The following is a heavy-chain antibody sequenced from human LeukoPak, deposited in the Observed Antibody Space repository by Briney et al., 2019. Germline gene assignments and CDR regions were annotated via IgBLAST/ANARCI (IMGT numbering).Heavy chain of an antibody. V-gene: IGHV3-23*01. Sequence: GGSLRLSCVGSGFTFNNYAMSWVRQAPGRGLEWTASTAGSGVSKEYADSVKGRFTISRDNSKNTLYLQMNSLRAEDTAVYYCAKDQYYYDSSGYYAAFDYWGQGTLVTVSS. CDR1: GFTFNNYA. CDR2: TAGSGVSK. D-gene: IGHD3-22*01. J-gene: IGHJ4*02. CDR3: AKDQYYYDSSGYYAAFDY.